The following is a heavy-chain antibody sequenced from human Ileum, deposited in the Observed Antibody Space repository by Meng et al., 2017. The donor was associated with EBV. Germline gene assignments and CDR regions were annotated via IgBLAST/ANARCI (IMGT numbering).Heavy chain of an antibody. D-gene: IGHD2-8*02. CDR1: GGTISGAY. CDR3: ARRPTGIDY. Sequence: GAVGFKPSLPLSRTCAVNGGTISGAYWNWIRQPPGKGLEWIGEIIHGGSPSYNPSLKSRVTISIDTSKNQLSLMLSSVTAADTAVYYCARRPTGIDYWGQGTLVTVSS. J-gene: IGHJ4*02. V-gene: IGHV4-34*12. CDR2: IIHGGSP.